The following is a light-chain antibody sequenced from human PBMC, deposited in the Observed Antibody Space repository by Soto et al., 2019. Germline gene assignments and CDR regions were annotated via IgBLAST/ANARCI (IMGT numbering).Light chain of an antibody. CDR3: MQATQFPRT. Sequence: DIVMTQTTLSSPVTLGQPASISCTSSHSLIHSDGNTYLSWLQQRPVQPPRLLIYRVSNRHSGVTDRFSGSGARTDFTLKISRVEAEDVGVYYCMQATQFPRTFGQGTKVEI. CDR1: HSLIHSDGNTY. J-gene: IGKJ1*01. CDR2: RVS. V-gene: IGKV2-24*01.